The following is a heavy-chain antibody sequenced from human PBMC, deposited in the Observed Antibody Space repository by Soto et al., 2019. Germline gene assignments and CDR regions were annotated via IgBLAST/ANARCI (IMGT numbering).Heavy chain of an antibody. V-gene: IGHV2-5*02. CDR1: GFSVSTSGVG. CDR2: IYWDNDK. CDR3: AHKGGRGAGMDV. Sequence: QITLKESGPTLVKPTQTLTLTCTFSGFSVSTSGVGVAWIRQSPGKALEWLALIYWDNDKRYSPILQSRVTIXEXXSKNQMVLTMTNMDPVDTATYYCAHKGGRGAGMDVWGQGTTVTVSS. J-gene: IGHJ6*02. D-gene: IGHD2-15*01.